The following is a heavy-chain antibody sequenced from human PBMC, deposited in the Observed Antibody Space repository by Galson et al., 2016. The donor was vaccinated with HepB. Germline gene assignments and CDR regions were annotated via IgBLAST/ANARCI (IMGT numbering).Heavy chain of an antibody. Sequence: LSLTCAVSGASITNRNWWGWVRQPPGQGLEWIGEVYRSGSTNYTPSLKRRVSMSVDKSKNQFSLKMTSVTAADTAVYYCARQQEAQDGYDFWGQGTLVTVSS. J-gene: IGHJ4*02. CDR2: VYRSGST. CDR3: ARQQEAQDGYDF. CDR1: GASITNRNW. V-gene: IGHV4-4*02. D-gene: IGHD6-25*01.